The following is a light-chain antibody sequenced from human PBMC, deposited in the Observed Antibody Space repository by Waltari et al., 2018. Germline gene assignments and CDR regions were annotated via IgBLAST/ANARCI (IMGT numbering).Light chain of an antibody. CDR3: QAWDSSTVV. J-gene: IGLJ2*01. V-gene: IGLV3-1*01. Sequence: SYELTQSPSVSVSPGQTASITCSGDKLGDKYVCWYQQKPGQSPILVIYQDSKRPSGIPERFSGSNSGNTATLTISGTQSMDEADYYCQAWDSSTVVFGGGTKLTVL. CDR2: QDS. CDR1: KLGDKY.